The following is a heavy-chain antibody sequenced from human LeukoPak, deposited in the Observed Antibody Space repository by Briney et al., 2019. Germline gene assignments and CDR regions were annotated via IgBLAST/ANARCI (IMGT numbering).Heavy chain of an antibody. CDR3: ARDLWAGNDY. CDR2: INPTGSGK. CDR1: RFHFRGSY. J-gene: IGHJ4*02. V-gene: IGHV3-7*03. Sequence: GGSLRLSCLTSRFHFRGSYMSWVRQTPGKRLEYVANINPTGSGKFYVDSVRGRFTIYRDNTRDSLYLQMNRLRAEDTAVYYCARDLWAGNDYWGQGTLVTVSS. D-gene: IGHD1-1*01.